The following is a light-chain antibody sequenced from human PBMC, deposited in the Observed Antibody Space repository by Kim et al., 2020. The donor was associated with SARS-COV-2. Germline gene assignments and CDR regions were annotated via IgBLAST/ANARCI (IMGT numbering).Light chain of an antibody. J-gene: IGLJ3*02. Sequence: SYELTQPPSVSVSPGQTARITCSGDALPKQYAYWYQQKPGQAPVLVIYKDSERPSGIPDRFSGSSSGTTVTLTISGVQAEDEADYYCQSADSSVWVFGGGTQLTVL. CDR2: KDS. V-gene: IGLV3-25*03. CDR3: QSADSSVWV. CDR1: ALPKQY.